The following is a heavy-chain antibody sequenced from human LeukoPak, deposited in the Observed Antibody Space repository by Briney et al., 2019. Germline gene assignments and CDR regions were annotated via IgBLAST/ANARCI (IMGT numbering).Heavy chain of an antibody. J-gene: IGHJ4*02. D-gene: IGHD6-13*01. CDR2: INHSGST. CDR1: GGSFSGYY. Sequence: SETLSLTCAVYGGSFSGYYWSWIRQPPGKGLEWIGEINHSGSTNYNPSLRSRVTISVDTSKNQSSLKLSSVTAADTAVYYCARGGLGRQQLVNFDYWGQGTLATVSS. V-gene: IGHV4-34*01. CDR3: ARGGLGRQQLVNFDY.